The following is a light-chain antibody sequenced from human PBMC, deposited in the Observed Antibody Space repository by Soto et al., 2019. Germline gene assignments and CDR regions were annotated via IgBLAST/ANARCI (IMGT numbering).Light chain of an antibody. J-gene: IGKJ5*01. CDR2: LSS. CDR3: MQTLQPPIT. Sequence: VMTQTPLSLPVTAGDPASISFRSSQSLLHRNGYNYWDRYLEKPGQSPQLLIYLSSDRAFGVPDRFSGSGSGADFTLKISRVEAEDVGVYYCMQTLQPPITFGQGTRLEI. V-gene: IGKV2-28*01. CDR1: QSLLHRNGYNY.